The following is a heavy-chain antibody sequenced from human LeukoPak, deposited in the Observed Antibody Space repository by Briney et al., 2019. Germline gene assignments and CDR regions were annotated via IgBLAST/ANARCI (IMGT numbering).Heavy chain of an antibody. J-gene: IGHJ4*02. Sequence: PGGSLRLSCAASGFTFSSYSTNWVRQAPGKGLEWVSSISSSSSYIYYSDSVKGRFTISRDSAKNSLYPQMNSLRAEYTAVYYCARDWAVAGKGYYFDYWGQGTLVTVSS. CDR1: GFTFSSYS. CDR2: ISSSSSYI. CDR3: ARDWAVAGKGYYFDY. V-gene: IGHV3-21*01. D-gene: IGHD6-19*01.